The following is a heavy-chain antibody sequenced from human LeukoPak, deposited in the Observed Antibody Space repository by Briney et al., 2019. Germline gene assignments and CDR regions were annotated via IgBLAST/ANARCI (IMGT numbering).Heavy chain of an antibody. CDR2: IIPILGIA. Sequence: SVKVSCKASGGTFSSYTISWVRQAPGQGLEWMGRIIPILGIANYAQKFQGRVTITADKSTSTAYMELSSLRSEDTAVYYCARKTYYYDSSGYGWGQGTLVTVSS. CDR1: GGTFSSYT. J-gene: IGHJ4*02. CDR3: ARKTYYYDSSGYG. D-gene: IGHD3-22*01. V-gene: IGHV1-69*02.